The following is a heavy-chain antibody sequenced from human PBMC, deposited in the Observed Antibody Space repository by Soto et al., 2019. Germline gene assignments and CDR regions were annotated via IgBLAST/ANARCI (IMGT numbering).Heavy chain of an antibody. CDR1: GFTFSSYA. J-gene: IGHJ6*02. CDR2: ISGSGGST. V-gene: IGHV3-23*01. D-gene: IGHD4-17*01. Sequence: PGGSLRLSCAASGFTFSSYAMSCVRQAPGKGLEWVSAISGSGGSTYYADSVKGRFTISRDNSKNTLYLQMNSLRAEDTAVYYCAKDGDYGRSWSYYYGMDVWGQGTTVTVSS. CDR3: AKDGDYGRSWSYYYGMDV.